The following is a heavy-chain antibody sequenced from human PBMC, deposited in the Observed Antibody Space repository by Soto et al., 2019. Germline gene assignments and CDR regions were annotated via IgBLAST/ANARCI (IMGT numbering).Heavy chain of an antibody. CDR3: AKGVRAVPNGFDP. D-gene: IGHD3-10*01. J-gene: IGHJ5*02. CDR1: GGSISNSANH. CDR2: IYYSGGT. V-gene: IGHV4-31*03. Sequence: QVQLQESGPGLVRPSQTLSLSCTVSGGSISNSANHWSWIRQHPGEGLEWIGYIYYSGGTYYSPSLKGRVTTSIDASKNQFSLKLSSGTAADTAVYYCAKGVRAVPNGFDPWGQGTLVTVSS.